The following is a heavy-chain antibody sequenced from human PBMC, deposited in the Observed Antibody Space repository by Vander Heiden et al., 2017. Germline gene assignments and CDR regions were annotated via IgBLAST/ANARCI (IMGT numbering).Heavy chain of an antibody. CDR3: ARGRKTIFGVVIKNFDD. D-gene: IGHD3-3*01. Sequence: QVQLVQSGAEVKKPGASVKVSCKASGYTFTSYDIHWVRQATGPGLEWMGWMNANSGNTGYAQKFQGRVTMTRNTSISTAYMELSSLRSEDTAVYYFARGRKTIFGVVIKNFDDWGQGTLVTVSS. CDR2: MNANSGNT. J-gene: IGHJ4*02. V-gene: IGHV1-8*01. CDR1: GYTFTSYD.